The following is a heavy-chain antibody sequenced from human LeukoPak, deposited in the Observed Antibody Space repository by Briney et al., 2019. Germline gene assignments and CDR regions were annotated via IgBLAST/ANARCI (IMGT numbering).Heavy chain of an antibody. CDR3: ARASTTVPNLLDN. CDR1: GFTFDDYG. V-gene: IGHV3-74*03. J-gene: IGHJ4*02. CDR2: LSGDGSST. Sequence: GGSLRLSCAASGFTFDDYGMSWVRQAPGKGLLWVSRLSGDGSSTKYADSLKGRFTISRDNARNTLYLQMNSLRAEDTAVYFCARASTTVPNLLDNWGQGTLVTASS. D-gene: IGHD4-17*01.